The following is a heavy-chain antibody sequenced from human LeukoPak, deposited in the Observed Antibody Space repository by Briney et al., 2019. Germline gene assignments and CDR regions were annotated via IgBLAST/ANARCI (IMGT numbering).Heavy chain of an antibody. CDR1: GFTFSSYW. D-gene: IGHD3-10*01. CDR2: IKQDGSEK. J-gene: IGHJ3*02. CDR3: ARGQRITMVRGVIVGTPAFDI. V-gene: IGHV3-7*01. Sequence: GGSLRLSCAASGFTFSSYWMSWVRQAPGKGLEWVANIKQDGSEKYYVDSVKGRFTISRDNAKNSLYLQMNSLRAEDTAVYYCARGQRITMVRGVIVGTPAFDIWGQGTMVTVSS.